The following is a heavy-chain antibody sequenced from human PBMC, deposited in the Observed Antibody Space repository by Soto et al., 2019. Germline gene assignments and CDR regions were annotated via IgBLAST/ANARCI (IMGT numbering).Heavy chain of an antibody. V-gene: IGHV4-31*03. Sequence: SETLSLTCTVSGGSISSGGYYWSWIRQHPGKGLEWIGYIYYSGSTYYNPSLKSRVTISVDTSKNQFSLKLSSVTAADTAVYYCAIEVVAGRTPSNWIDPCGPGTLVTVSS. CDR1: GGSISSGGYY. J-gene: IGHJ5*02. CDR3: AIEVVAGRTPSNWIDP. CDR2: IYYSGST. D-gene: IGHD2-2*01.